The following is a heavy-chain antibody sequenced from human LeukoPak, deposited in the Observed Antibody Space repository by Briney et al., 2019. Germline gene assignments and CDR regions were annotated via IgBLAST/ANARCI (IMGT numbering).Heavy chain of an antibody. CDR2: INPSSGGT. V-gene: IGHV1-2*06. Sequence: ASVKVSCTASGYTFIDYYMHWVRQAPGQGLEWMGRINPSSGGTNYAQKFQGRVTMTRDTSISTAYMELGRLRSDDTAVYYCARDDNSGYYSGPWGQGTLVTVSS. D-gene: IGHD3-22*01. CDR3: ARDDNSGYYSGP. CDR1: GYTFIDYY. J-gene: IGHJ5*02.